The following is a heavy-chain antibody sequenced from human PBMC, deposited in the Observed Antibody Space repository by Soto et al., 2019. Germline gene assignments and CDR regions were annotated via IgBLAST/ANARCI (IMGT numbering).Heavy chain of an antibody. CDR2: IYYSGST. V-gene: IGHV4-39*01. Sequence: PSETLSLTCTVSGGSISSSSYYWGWIRQPPGKGLEWIGSIYYSGSTYYNPSLKSRVTISVDTSKNQFSLKLSSVTAADTAVYYCAISARIVGATYWGQGTLVTVSS. CDR1: GGSISSSSYY. D-gene: IGHD1-26*01. J-gene: IGHJ4*02. CDR3: AISARIVGATY.